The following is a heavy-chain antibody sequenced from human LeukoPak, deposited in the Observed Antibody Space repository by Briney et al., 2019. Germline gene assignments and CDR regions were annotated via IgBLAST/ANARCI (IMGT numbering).Heavy chain of an antibody. J-gene: IGHJ4*02. CDR3: ARDLGLGDSKRDY. CDR1: GYTFTGYY. D-gene: IGHD4-17*01. V-gene: IGHV1-2*02. CDR2: INPNSGGT. Sequence: GASVKVSCKXSGYTFTGYYMHWVRQAPGQGLEGMGWINPNSGGTNYAQKFQGRVTMTRDTSISTAYMELSRLRSDDTAVYYCARDLGLGDSKRDYWGQGTLVTVSS.